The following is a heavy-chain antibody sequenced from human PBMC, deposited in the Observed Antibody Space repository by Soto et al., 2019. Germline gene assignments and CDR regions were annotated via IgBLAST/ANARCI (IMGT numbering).Heavy chain of an antibody. CDR3: AREGIHSSWFDP. CDR1: GGSISSSSYC. CDR2: IYSGGST. D-gene: IGHD3-10*01. Sequence: SETLSLTCTVSGGSISSSSYCWGWIRQPPGEGLEWIGSIYSGGSTYYNPSLRGRFTISVDPSKNQFSLGLTSVTAADTAVYYCAREGIHSSWFDPWGQGALVTVSS. V-gene: IGHV4-39*02. J-gene: IGHJ5*02.